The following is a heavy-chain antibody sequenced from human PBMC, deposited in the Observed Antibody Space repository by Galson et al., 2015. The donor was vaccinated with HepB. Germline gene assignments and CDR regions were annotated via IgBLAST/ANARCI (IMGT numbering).Heavy chain of an antibody. Sequence: SLRLSCAASGFTFSNYAIHWVRQAPGKGLEWMAVISYDGSFKYYADSVKGRFTISRDNAKNSLYLEMNGLRAEDTAVYYCARDGAAIFGVGSWFDPWGQGTLVTVSS. V-gene: IGHV3-30*03. CDR2: ISYDGSFK. D-gene: IGHD3-3*01. CDR3: ARDGAAIFGVGSWFDP. J-gene: IGHJ5*02. CDR1: GFTFSNYA.